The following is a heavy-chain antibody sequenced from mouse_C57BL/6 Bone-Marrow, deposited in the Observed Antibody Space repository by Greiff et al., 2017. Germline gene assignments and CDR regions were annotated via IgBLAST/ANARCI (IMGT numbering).Heavy chain of an antibody. CDR3: ARDAGAFDV. CDR1: GFTFSDFY. V-gene: IGHV7-1*01. CDR2: SRNKANDYTT. Sequence: EVKLMESGGGLVQSGRSLRLSCATSGFTFSDFYMEWVRQAPGKGLEWIAASRNKANDYTTEYSASVKGRFIVSRDTSQSILYLQMNALRAEDTAIYYCARDAGAFDVWGTGTTVTVSS. J-gene: IGHJ1*03.